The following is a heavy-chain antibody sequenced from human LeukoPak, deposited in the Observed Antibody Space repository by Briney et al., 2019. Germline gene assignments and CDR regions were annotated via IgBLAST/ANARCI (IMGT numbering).Heavy chain of an antibody. Sequence: QTGGSLRLSCAASGFTFSSYGMHWVRQAPGKGLEWVASISHDGSNKYYADSVRGRFTISRDNSKNTLYLQMNSLRAEDTAVYSCAKEAYYYDSRGYHNYYYYGMDVWGQGTTVTVSS. CDR1: GFTFSSYG. CDR3: AKEAYYYDSRGYHNYYYYGMDV. CDR2: ISHDGSNK. V-gene: IGHV3-30*18. D-gene: IGHD3-22*01. J-gene: IGHJ6*02.